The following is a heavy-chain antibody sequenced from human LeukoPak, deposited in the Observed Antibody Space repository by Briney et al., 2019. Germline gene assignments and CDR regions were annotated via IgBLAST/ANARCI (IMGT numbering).Heavy chain of an antibody. CDR1: GFTFSSYA. V-gene: IGHV3-23*01. D-gene: IGHD4-17*01. J-gene: IGHJ4*02. Sequence: GGSLRLSCAASGFTFSSYAMSGVRQAPGKGLEWVSAISGSGGSTYYADSVKGRFTISRDNSKNTLYLQMNSLRAEDTAVYYCAKDFYGDYVVDYWGQGTLVTVSS. CDR3: AKDFYGDYVVDY. CDR2: ISGSGGST.